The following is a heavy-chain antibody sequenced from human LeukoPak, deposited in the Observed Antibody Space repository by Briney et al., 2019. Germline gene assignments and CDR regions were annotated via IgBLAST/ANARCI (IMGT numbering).Heavy chain of an antibody. CDR1: GFTFDDYA. D-gene: IGHD6-13*01. J-gene: IGHJ3*02. CDR2: ISWNSGNI. V-gene: IGHV3-9*01. CDR3: AKDTGYTTAGGAFDI. Sequence: GGSLRLSCAASGFTFDDYAMHWVRQAPGKGLECVSGISWNSGNIGYADFVKGRFTISRDNAKNSLYLQMNSLRAEDTALYYCAKDTGYTTAGGAFDIWGQGTMVTVSS.